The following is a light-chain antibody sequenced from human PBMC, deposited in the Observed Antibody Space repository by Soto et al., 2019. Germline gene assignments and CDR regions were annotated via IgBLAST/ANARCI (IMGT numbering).Light chain of an antibody. J-gene: IGKJ4*01. V-gene: IGKV3-15*01. Sequence: EILLTQSPGTLSLSPGERATLSCRASQSLNRRYLAWYQQKPGQAPRLLIHDSSTRATGVPDRFSGRGYGTEFALTISSLQSEDFAVYYCQQYNEWPLAFGGGTKV. CDR3: QQYNEWPLA. CDR2: DSS. CDR1: QSLNRRY.